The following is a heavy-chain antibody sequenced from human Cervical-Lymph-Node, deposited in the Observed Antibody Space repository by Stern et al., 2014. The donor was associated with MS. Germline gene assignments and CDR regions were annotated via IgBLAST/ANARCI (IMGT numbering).Heavy chain of an antibody. D-gene: IGHD2-15*01. J-gene: IGHJ4*02. Sequence: VQLVESGGGVVQPGRSLRLSCAASGFTFSSYGMHWVRQAPGKGLEWGAVIWDDGSNKYYADSVKGRFTISRDNSNNTLYLQMNSLRAEDTAVYYCERDRHDLGYCSGGSCYLPDYWGQGTLVTVSS. V-gene: IGHV3-33*01. CDR3: ERDRHDLGYCSGGSCYLPDY. CDR2: IWDDGSNK. CDR1: GFTFSSYG.